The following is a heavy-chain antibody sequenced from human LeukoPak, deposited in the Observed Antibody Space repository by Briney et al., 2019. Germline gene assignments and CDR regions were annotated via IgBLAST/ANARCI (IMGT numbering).Heavy chain of an antibody. CDR1: GYTFTIYF. CDR2: IDPSDDDK. J-gene: IGHJ4*02. CDR3: VREEAGGHFDY. Sequence: ASVKVSFTSSGYTFTIYFIHWVRQAPGQGLEWMGIIDPSDDDKNYSQKFRGRVTVTRDTSTSTVYMELGSLGSDDKAVYYCVREEAGGHFDYWGQGTLVTVSS. V-gene: IGHV1-46*01. D-gene: IGHD6-13*01.